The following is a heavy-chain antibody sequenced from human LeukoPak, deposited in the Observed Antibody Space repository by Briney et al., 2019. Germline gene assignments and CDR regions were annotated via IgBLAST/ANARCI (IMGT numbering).Heavy chain of an antibody. D-gene: IGHD4-23*01. V-gene: IGHV3-7*05. CDR1: GSTFSSHW. J-gene: IGHJ4*02. Sequence: GGSLTLSCVPSGSTFSSHWVTWVRQAPGKGRGWVANIKQGGSEKHYVDSVKGRFTISRDDAKNSLYLQMSSLRAEDTAVYYCAREGQGYGGKDYWGQGTRVTVSS. CDR2: IKQGGSEK. CDR3: AREGQGYGGKDY.